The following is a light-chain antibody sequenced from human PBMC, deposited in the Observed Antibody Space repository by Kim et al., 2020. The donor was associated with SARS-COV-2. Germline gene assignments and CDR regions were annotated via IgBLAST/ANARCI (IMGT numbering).Light chain of an antibody. CDR2: GAS. Sequence: EIVLTQSPGTLSLSPGESATLSCRASQTVSSTYLAWYQQKSGQAPRLLIYGASSRATGIPDRFSGSGSGTDFTLTISRLEPEDFAVYYCQQYGSSPKYTFGQGTKLEV. CDR1: QTVSSTY. J-gene: IGKJ2*01. V-gene: IGKV3-20*01. CDR3: QQYGSSPKYT.